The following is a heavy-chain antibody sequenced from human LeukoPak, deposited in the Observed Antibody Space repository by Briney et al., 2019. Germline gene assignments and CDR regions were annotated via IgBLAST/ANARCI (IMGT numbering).Heavy chain of an antibody. CDR1: GGSISSYY. V-gene: IGHV4-59*08. Sequence: SETLSLTCTVSGGSISSYYWSWIRQPPGKGLGWIGYIYYSGSTNYNPSLKSRVTISVDTSKNQFSLKLSSVTAADTAVYYCARQGYCSGGSCPKYYGMDVWGQGTTVTVSS. D-gene: IGHD2-15*01. CDR3: ARQGYCSGGSCPKYYGMDV. CDR2: IYYSGST. J-gene: IGHJ6*02.